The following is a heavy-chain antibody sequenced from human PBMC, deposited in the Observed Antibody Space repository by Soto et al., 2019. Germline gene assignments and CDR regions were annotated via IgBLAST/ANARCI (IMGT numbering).Heavy chain of an antibody. CDR3: ARVTLLQFWFDP. Sequence: SETLSLTCTVSGGSISSGDYYWSWIRQPPGKGLEWIGYIYYSGSTYYNPSLKSRVTISVDTSKNQFSLKLSSATAADTAVYYCARVTLLQFWFDPWGQGTLVTVSS. J-gene: IGHJ5*02. CDR2: IYYSGST. V-gene: IGHV4-30-4*01. CDR1: GGSISSGDYY. D-gene: IGHD4-4*01.